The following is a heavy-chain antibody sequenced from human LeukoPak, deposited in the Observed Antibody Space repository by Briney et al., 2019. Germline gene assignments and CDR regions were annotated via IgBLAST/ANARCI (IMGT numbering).Heavy chain of an antibody. CDR2: ISRSGSTR. D-gene: IGHD2-21*02. Sequence: GGSLRLSCAASGFTFSDYYMSWIRQAPGKGLEWVSHISRSGSTRYYADSLKGRFTISRDNAKNSLYLQMNSLRAEDTALYYCAKGFHVVVMTALDYWGQGTLVTVSS. V-gene: IGHV3-11*01. CDR1: GFTFSDYY. CDR3: AKGFHVVVMTALDY. J-gene: IGHJ4*02.